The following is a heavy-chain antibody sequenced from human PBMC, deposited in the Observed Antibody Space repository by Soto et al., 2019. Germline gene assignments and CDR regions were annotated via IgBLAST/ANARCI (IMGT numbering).Heavy chain of an antibody. CDR3: AKDSLSAKVATYGMDV. CDR1: GFTFSSYG. V-gene: IGHV3-30*18. Sequence: GGSLRLSCAASGFTFSSYGMHWVRQAPGKGLEWVAVISYDGSNKYHADSVKGRFTISRDNSKNTLYLQMNSLRAEDTAVYYCAKDSLSAKVATYGMDVWGQGTTVTVSS. J-gene: IGHJ6*02. CDR2: ISYDGSNK. D-gene: IGHD2-15*01.